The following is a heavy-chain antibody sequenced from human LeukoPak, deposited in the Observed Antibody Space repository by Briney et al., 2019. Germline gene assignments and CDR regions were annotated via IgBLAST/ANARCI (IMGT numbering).Heavy chain of an antibody. CDR2: IYYSGST. CDR3: ARGRYQPPWYLDL. J-gene: IGHJ2*01. V-gene: IGHV4-59*01. Sequence: SETLSLTCTVSGGSISSYYWSWIRQPPGKGLEWIGYIYYSGSTNYNPSLKSRVTISVDTSKNQFSLKLSSVTAADTAVYYCARGRYQPPWYLDLWGRGTLVTVSS. D-gene: IGHD2-2*01. CDR1: GGSISSYY.